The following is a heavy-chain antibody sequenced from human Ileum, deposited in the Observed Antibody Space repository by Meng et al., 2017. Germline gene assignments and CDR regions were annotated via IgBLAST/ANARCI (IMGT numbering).Heavy chain of an antibody. CDR1: GDSIRYSSYY. CDR3: ARPAVTTALGGFDY. Sequence: QLQLQESGPGLVKPSENLSLTCAVSGDSIRYSSYYWGWVRQPPGQGLEWIGSIYYNGNTYYSPSLKSRASISVDTSKNQFSLKLSSVTAADTAVYYCARPAVTTALGGFDYWGQGTLVTVSS. J-gene: IGHJ4*02. V-gene: IGHV4-39*01. CDR2: IYYNGNT. D-gene: IGHD3-16*01.